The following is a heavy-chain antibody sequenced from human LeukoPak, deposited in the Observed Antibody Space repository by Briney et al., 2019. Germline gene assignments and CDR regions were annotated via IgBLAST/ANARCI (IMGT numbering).Heavy chain of an antibody. J-gene: IGHJ6*03. D-gene: IGHD3-3*01. Sequence: ASVKVSCKASGYTFNTYGITWVRQAPGQGLEWMGWISGYNGKTKYAQKLQDRVTMTTDTSTSTAYMELRSLRSDDTAVYYCARVEESPKESPTRFYDFWSGYHSMDYYYYMDVWGKGTTVTVSS. CDR2: ISGYNGKT. CDR1: GYTFNTYG. V-gene: IGHV1-18*01. CDR3: ARVEESPKESPTRFYDFWSGYHSMDYYYYMDV.